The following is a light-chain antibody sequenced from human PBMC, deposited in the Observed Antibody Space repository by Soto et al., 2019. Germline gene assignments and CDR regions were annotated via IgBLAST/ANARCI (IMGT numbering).Light chain of an antibody. V-gene: IGLV1-47*01. CDR3: AAWDDSLSGPV. CDR2: RNS. Sequence: QPVLTQPPSASGTPGQRVTISCSGSSSNIGSNYVYWYQQLPGTAPKLLIYRNSQRPSGVPDRFSGSKSGTSASLAISGPRSEDEADYYCAAWDDSLSGPVFGEGTQLTVL. CDR1: SSNIGSNY. J-gene: IGLJ3*02.